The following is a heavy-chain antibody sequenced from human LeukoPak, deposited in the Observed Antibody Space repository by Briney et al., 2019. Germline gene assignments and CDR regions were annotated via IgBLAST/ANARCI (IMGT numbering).Heavy chain of an antibody. CDR2: ISADGGST. Sequence: GVSLRLSCVASGLNFDDSAMHWVRQAPGKGLEWVSLISADGGSTFSADSVKGRFSISRDNSKNSLYLQMNSLRSEDTAMYYCAKESGKFDYWGQGTLVAVSS. CDR3: AKESGKFDY. V-gene: IGHV3-43*02. J-gene: IGHJ4*02. CDR1: GLNFDDSA.